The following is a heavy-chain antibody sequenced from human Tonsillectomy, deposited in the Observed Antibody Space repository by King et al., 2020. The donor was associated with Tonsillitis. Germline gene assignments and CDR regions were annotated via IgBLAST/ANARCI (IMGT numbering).Heavy chain of an antibody. Sequence: VQLVESGGGLVEPGRSLRLSCTVSGFTFADYAMSWFRQAPGKGLEWVSFIKSKPFGGTVEYAASVKGRFTISRDDSKGIAYLQMNSLKTEDTAVYYCTRVLLASRVGADYWGQGTLVTVSS. CDR3: TRVLLASRVGADY. J-gene: IGHJ4*02. D-gene: IGHD1-26*01. V-gene: IGHV3-49*03. CDR1: GFTFADYA. CDR2: IKSKPFGGTV.